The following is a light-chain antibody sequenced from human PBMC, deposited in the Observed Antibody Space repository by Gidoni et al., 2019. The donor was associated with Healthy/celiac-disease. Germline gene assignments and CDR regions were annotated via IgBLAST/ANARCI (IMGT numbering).Light chain of an antibody. CDR1: HGMNGY. J-gene: IGKJ4*01. CDR2: ASF. Sequence: DIQMTQSPSSLSGAVGDTLTSTCRARHGMNGYVNWYQQKPGKAPKLLIFASFTLQSGVPARFSGSGAGTDFTLTINNLQPEDFATYYCQQSESTPLTFGGGTNVDIK. V-gene: IGKV1-39*01. CDR3: QQSESTPLT.